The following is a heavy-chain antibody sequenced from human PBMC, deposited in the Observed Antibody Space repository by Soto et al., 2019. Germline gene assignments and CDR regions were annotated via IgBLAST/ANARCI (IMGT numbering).Heavy chain of an antibody. D-gene: IGHD2-8*01. CDR2: ISYDGSNK. V-gene: IGHV3-30-3*01. CDR1: GFTFSSYA. CDR3: AREQVGVFDS. Sequence: QVQLVESGGGVVQPGRSLRLSCAASGFTFSSYAMHWVRQAPGKGLEWVAVISYDGSNKYYADSVKGRFTISRDNSKNTLYLQMNSLRAEDTAVYYCAREQVGVFDSWGQGTLVTVSS. J-gene: IGHJ4*02.